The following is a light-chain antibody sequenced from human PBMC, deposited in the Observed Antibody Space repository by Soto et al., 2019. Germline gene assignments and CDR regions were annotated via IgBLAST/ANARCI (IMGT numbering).Light chain of an antibody. J-gene: IGLJ3*02. V-gene: IGLV8-61*01. CDR2: STN. Sequence: QAVVTQEPSISMSPGGTVTLTCGLTSGSVSSSNYPSWYQQTPGQAPRTLIHSTNTRSSGVPDRFSGSILGNKAALTITGVQANDESDYYCVLHMASGVWVFGGGTKLTVL. CDR1: SGSVSSSNY. CDR3: VLHMASGVWV.